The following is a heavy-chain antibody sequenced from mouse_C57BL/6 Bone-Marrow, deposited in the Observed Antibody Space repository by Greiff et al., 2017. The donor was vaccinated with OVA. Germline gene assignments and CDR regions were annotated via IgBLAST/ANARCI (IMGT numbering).Heavy chain of an antibody. J-gene: IGHJ4*01. CDR1: GYTFTSYW. V-gene: IGHV1-59*01. Sequence: VQLQQSGAELVRPGTSVKLSCKASGYTFTSYWMHWVKQRPGQGLEWIGVIDPSDSYTNYNQKFKGKATLTVDTSSSTAYMQLSSLTSEDSAVYYCARDMGAMDYWGQGTSVTVSS. CDR3: ARDMGAMDY. CDR2: IDPSDSYT. D-gene: IGHD1-1*02.